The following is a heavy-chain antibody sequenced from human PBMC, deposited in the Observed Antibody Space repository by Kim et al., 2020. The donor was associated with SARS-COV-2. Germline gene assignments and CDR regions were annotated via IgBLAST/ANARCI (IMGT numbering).Heavy chain of an antibody. D-gene: IGHD2-15*01. CDR1: GGSFSGYY. CDR2: INHSGST. V-gene: IGHV4-34*01. CDR3: ARGVSIPASYCSGGSCPTSPYYYYYMDV. Sequence: SETLSLTCAVYGGSFSGYYWSWIRQPPGKGLEWIGEINHSGSTNYNPSLKSRVTISVDTSKNQFSLKLSSVTAADTAVYYCARGVSIPASYCSGGSCPTSPYYYYYMDVWGKGTTVTVSS. J-gene: IGHJ6*03.